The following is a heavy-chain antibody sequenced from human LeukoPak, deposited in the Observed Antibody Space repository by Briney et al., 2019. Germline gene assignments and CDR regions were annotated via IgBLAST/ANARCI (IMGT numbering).Heavy chain of an antibody. Sequence: SETLSLTCTVSGGSISSSSYYWGWIRQPPGKGLEWIGSIYYSGSTYYNPSLKSRVTISVDTSKNQFSLKLSSVTAADTAVYYCARQIDVLLWFGEPRGYFDYWGQGTLVTVSS. CDR1: GGSISSSSYY. CDR2: IYYSGST. V-gene: IGHV4-39*01. J-gene: IGHJ4*02. CDR3: ARQIDVLLWFGEPRGYFDY. D-gene: IGHD3-10*01.